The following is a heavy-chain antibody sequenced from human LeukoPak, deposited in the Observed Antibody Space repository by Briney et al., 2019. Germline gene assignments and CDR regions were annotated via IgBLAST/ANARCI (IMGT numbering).Heavy chain of an antibody. Sequence: PGGSLRLSCAASGFTFSSYAMSWVRQAPGKGLEWVSSISGSGDITYYADSVKGRCTISRDKSKNTLYLQMNSLRAEDTAVFYCAKDGFLHSAGEDWGQGTLVTVSS. CDR1: GFTFSSYA. CDR2: ISGSGDIT. V-gene: IGHV3-23*01. CDR3: AKDGFLHSAGED. J-gene: IGHJ4*02. D-gene: IGHD2/OR15-2a*01.